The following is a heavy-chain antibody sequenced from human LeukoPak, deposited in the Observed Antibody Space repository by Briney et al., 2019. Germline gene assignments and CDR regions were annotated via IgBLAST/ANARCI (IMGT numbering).Heavy chain of an antibody. J-gene: IGHJ4*02. Sequence: NRGESLKISCKTSGYFFTDYWVGWVRQVPGKGLEWMGIIYPDDSDTRYSPSFQGQVTISADKSTSTAHLQWSSLKASDTAMYYCARGAPIFYYFESWGQGTLVSVSA. CDR3: ARGAPIFYYFES. V-gene: IGHV5-51*01. CDR2: IYPDDSDT. CDR1: GYFFTDYW.